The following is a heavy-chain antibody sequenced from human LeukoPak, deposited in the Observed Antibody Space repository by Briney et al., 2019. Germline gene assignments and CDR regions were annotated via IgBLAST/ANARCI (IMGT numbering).Heavy chain of an antibody. Sequence: GGSLRLSCAASGFTFSSYAMHWVRQAPGKGLEWVAVISYDGSNKYYGDSVKGRFTISRDNSKNTLYLQMNSLRAEDTAVYYCARAHDILTGYFDYWGQGTLVTVSS. D-gene: IGHD3-9*01. CDR2: ISYDGSNK. J-gene: IGHJ4*02. CDR1: GFTFSSYA. CDR3: ARAHDILTGYFDY. V-gene: IGHV3-30-3*01.